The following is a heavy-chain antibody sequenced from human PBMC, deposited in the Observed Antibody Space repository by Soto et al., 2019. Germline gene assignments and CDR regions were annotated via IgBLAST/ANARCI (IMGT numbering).Heavy chain of an antibody. D-gene: IGHD3-10*01. V-gene: IGHV3-30-3*01. CDR1: GFTFSSYA. CDR2: ISNDGGNK. CDR3: ARDWDYGSGRGWFDP. Sequence: QVQLVESGGGVVQPGRSLRLSCAASGFTFSSYAMHWVRQAPGKGLEWVAVISNDGGNKYYADSVKGRFTISRDNSNNTLSLQMNSLRAEDTAVYYCARDWDYGSGRGWFDPWGQGTLVTVSS. J-gene: IGHJ5*02.